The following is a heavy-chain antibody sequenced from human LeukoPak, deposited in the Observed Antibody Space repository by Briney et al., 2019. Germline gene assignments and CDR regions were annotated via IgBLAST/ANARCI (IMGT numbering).Heavy chain of an antibody. V-gene: IGHV3-23*01. J-gene: IGHJ4*02. CDR2: ISASGGST. D-gene: IGHD3-22*01. CDR3: ATASPYCSGDYCRLRFDY. Sequence: GGSLRLSCAASGFTFSSSAMSWVRQVPGKGLEWVSGISASGGSTYYADSVRGRFTISRDNSKNTLYVQMNSLRAEDTAVYYCATASPYCSGDYCRLRFDYWGQGTLVTVSS. CDR1: GFTFSSSA.